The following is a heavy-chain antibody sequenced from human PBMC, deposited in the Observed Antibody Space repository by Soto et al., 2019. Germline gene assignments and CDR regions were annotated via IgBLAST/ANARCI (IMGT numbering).Heavy chain of an antibody. CDR1: GFTFSSYW. D-gene: IGHD3-22*01. Sequence: EVQLVESGGGLVQPGGSLRLSCAASGFTFSSYWMSWVRQAPGKGLEWVANIKQDGSEKYYVDSVKGRFTISRDNAKNSLYQQMNSLRAEDTAVYYCARTYYYDSSGYYYNFYWGQGTLVTVSS. CDR3: ARTYYYDSSGYYYNFY. CDR2: IKQDGSEK. J-gene: IGHJ4*02. V-gene: IGHV3-7*01.